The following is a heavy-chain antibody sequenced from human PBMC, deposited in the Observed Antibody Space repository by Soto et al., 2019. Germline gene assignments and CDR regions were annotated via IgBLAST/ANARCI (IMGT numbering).Heavy chain of an antibody. J-gene: IGHJ6*02. D-gene: IGHD6-6*01. CDR2: TYYRSKWYN. Sequence: SQTLSLTCAISGDSVSSNSAAWNWIRQSPSRGLEWLGRTYYRSKWYNDYAVSVKSRITIKPDTSKNQFSLQLNSVTPEDTAVYYCARDPQYSSSSITRYYYGMDVWGQGTTVTVSS. CDR1: GDSVSSNSAA. CDR3: ARDPQYSSSSITRYYYGMDV. V-gene: IGHV6-1*01.